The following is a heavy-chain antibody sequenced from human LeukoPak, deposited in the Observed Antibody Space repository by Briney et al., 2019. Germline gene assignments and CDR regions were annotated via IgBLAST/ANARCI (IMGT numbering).Heavy chain of an antibody. J-gene: IGHJ4*02. CDR1: GFIFSSYA. Sequence: GGSLRLSCAASGFIFSSYAMNWVRQAPGEGLEWVSYISRGGSAIYHADSVKGRFTISRDNAKNSLYLQMNSLRAEDTAIYYCAREGSGYYFDYWGQGTLVTVSS. CDR2: ISRGGSAI. D-gene: IGHD6-25*01. V-gene: IGHV3-48*03. CDR3: AREGSGYYFDY.